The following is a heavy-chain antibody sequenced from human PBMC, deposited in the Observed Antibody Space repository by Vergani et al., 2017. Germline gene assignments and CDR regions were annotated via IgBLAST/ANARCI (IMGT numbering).Heavy chain of an antibody. Sequence: EVQLLESGGGSAQPGESLRLSCVASGFTFSNSAVSWVRQAPGKGLEWVSTLSASDRRTHYADSVKGRFTISRDISKNTLFLHMNSLRPEDTAVYYCAKVGRSEVAGTFGAFDIWGQGTMVTVSS. V-gene: IGHV3-23*01. D-gene: IGHD6-19*01. J-gene: IGHJ3*02. CDR1: GFTFSNSA. CDR2: LSASDRRT. CDR3: AKVGRSEVAGTFGAFDI.